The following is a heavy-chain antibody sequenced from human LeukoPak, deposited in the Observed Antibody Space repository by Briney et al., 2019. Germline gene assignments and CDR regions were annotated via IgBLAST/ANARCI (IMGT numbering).Heavy chain of an antibody. CDR2: ISAYNGNT. Sequence: ASVKASCKASGYTFTSYGISWVRQAPGQGLEWMGWISAYNGNTNYAQKLQGRVTMTTDTSTSTAYMELRSLRSDDTAVYYCARDRGGDYYDSSGYRDWGQGTLVTVSS. D-gene: IGHD3-22*01. V-gene: IGHV1-18*01. J-gene: IGHJ4*02. CDR3: ARDRGGDYYDSSGYRD. CDR1: GYTFTSYG.